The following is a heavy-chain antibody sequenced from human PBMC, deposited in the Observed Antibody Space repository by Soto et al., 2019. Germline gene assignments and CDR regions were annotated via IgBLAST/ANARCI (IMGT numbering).Heavy chain of an antibody. Sequence: QITLKESGPTLVKPTQTLTLTCTFSGFSLNINGVGVAWIRQPPGKALEWLAHIYWDDDKRYIPSLKSRLTITKDTSRNQVVLTVTNMDPVDTATYYCARLKGGSYFAYWGQGTLVTVSS. CDR2: IYWDDDK. D-gene: IGHD3-16*01. CDR3: ARLKGGSYFAY. J-gene: IGHJ4*02. V-gene: IGHV2-5*02. CDR1: GFSLNINGVG.